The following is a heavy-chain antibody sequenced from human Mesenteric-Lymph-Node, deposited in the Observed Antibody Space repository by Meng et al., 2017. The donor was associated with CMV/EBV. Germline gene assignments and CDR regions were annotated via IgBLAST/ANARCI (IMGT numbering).Heavy chain of an antibody. J-gene: IGHJ6*02. D-gene: IGHD2-2*01. CDR2: IIPILGIA. Sequence: SVKVSCKASGGTFSSYAISWVRQAPGQGLEWMGGIIPILGIANYAQKFQGRVTITADKSTSTAYMELSSLRSEDTAVYYCARAGIVVVPAATNGPNHYYYGMDVWGQGTTVTVSS. CDR1: GGTFSSYA. V-gene: IGHV1-69*10. CDR3: ARAGIVVVPAATNGPNHYYYGMDV.